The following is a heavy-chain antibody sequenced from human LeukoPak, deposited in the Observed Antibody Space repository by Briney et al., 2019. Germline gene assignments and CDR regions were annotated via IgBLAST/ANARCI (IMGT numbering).Heavy chain of an antibody. CDR2: ISPDGRNM. J-gene: IGHJ4*02. V-gene: IGHV3-74*01. D-gene: IGHD4-23*01. Sequence: GGSLRLSCVVSGLSISDSWMHWVRQAPGKGLVWVSHISPDGRNMKFAEFAKGRFTISRDNAKNSLYLQMNSLRAEDTAVYYCASMLDLSTVVTLGPLYDWGQGTLVTVSS. CDR1: GLSISDSW. CDR3: ASMLDLSTVVTLGPLYD.